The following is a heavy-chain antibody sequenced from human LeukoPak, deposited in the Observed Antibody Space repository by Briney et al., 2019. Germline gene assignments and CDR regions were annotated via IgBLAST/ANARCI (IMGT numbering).Heavy chain of an antibody. CDR2: INHSGST. CDR3: ARGLGGSYAR. Sequence: SETLSLTCAVYGGSFSGYYWSWIRQPPGKGLEWIGEINHSGSTNYNPSLKSRVTISVDTSKNQFSLKLSSVPAADTAVYYCARGLGGSYARWGQGTLVTVSS. D-gene: IGHD1-26*01. V-gene: IGHV4-34*01. CDR1: GGSFSGYY. J-gene: IGHJ4*02.